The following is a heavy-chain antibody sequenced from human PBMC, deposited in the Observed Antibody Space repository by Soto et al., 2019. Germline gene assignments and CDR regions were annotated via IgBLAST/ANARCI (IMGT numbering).Heavy chain of an antibody. J-gene: IGHJ4*02. CDR2: INPNSGGT. V-gene: IGHV1-2*02. Sequence: ASVKVSCKASGFSFTGYYMHWVRQAPGQGLEWMGGINPNSGGTNYAQKFQGRVTMTRDTSISTAYMELSRLRSDDTAVYYCARVNVVVVAVKLEYYCDYLDKGTMVT. CDR1: GFSFTGYY. CDR3: ARVNVVVVAVKLEYYCDY. D-gene: IGHD2-15*01.